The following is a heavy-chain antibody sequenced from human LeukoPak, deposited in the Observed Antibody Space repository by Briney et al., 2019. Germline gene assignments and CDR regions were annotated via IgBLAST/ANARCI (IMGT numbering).Heavy chain of an antibody. CDR1: GGSISSHY. CDR2: IYYSGST. CDR3: ARGHGRVLDY. Sequence: SETLSLTCTVSGGSISSHYWSWIRQPPGKGLEWIGYIYYSGSTNYKPSLKSRVTISVDTSKNQFSLKLSSVTAADTAVYYCARGHGRVLDYWGQGTLVTVSS. J-gene: IGHJ4*02. D-gene: IGHD1-1*01. V-gene: IGHV4-59*11.